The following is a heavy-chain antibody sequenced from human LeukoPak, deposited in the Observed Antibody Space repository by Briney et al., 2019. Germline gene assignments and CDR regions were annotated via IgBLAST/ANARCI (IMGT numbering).Heavy chain of an antibody. CDR2: ISYDGSNK. D-gene: IGHD3-10*01. CDR1: GFTFNSYA. CDR3: ARRVGGSGSPHFDY. V-gene: IGHV3-30*04. J-gene: IGHJ4*02. Sequence: PGGSLRLSCAASGFTFNSYAMHWVRQAPGKGLEWVAVISYDGSNKYYADSVKGRFTISRDNSKNTLYLQMNSLRAEDTAVYYCARRVGGSGSPHFDYWGQGTLVTVSS.